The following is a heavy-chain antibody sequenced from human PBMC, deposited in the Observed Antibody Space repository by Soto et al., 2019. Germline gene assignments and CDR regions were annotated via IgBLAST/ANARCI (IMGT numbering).Heavy chain of an antibody. Sequence: PGGSLSLSCAASGFAVSSNYMTWVRQAPGKGLEWVSVIHSGGDTHYADSVRGRFTISRDNSKNTLYLQMNSLRAEDTAVYYCARSRTGTTYGGMDVWGQGTTVTVSS. J-gene: IGHJ6*02. CDR2: IHSGGDT. CDR3: ARSRTGTTYGGMDV. D-gene: IGHD1-7*01. CDR1: GFAVSSNY. V-gene: IGHV3-66*01.